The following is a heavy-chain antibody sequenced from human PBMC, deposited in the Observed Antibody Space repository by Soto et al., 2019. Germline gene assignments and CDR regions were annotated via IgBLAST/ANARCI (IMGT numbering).Heavy chain of an antibody. D-gene: IGHD1-26*01. J-gene: IGHJ1*01. V-gene: IGHV2-5*02. CDR2: IYWDDDK. CDR1: GFSLTTSAVA. Sequence: QITLKESGPTVVKPTQTLTLTCNVSGFSLTTSAVAVGWIRQPPGKALEWLTLIYWDDDKRYSPSLKSRLPLTRDTSKTQVVLTRTTRDPVDTPTYYCARLMGARGWGDWGQGAWSPSPQ. CDR3: ARLMGARGWGD.